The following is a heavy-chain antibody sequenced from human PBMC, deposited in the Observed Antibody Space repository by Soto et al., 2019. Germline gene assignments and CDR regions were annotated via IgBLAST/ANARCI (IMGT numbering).Heavy chain of an antibody. D-gene: IGHD2-2*01. Sequence: DVQLVESGGGLVQPGGSLRLSCAASGFTFSNSWMHWVRQVSGKGLEWVSRINADGTSTSYADSVKGRFTISRDNAKNTLYLHVNSLRAEDTAVYYCVKVLARGVGVPRFYFESWGQGDRVTVSS. CDR1: GFTFSNSW. V-gene: IGHV3-74*01. CDR3: VKVLARGVGVPRFYFES. CDR2: INADGTST. J-gene: IGHJ4*02.